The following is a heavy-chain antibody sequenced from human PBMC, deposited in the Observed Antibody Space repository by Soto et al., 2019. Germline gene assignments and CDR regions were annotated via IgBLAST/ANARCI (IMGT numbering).Heavy chain of an antibody. CDR3: ARDLLPAAGPKNYCYCGMDV. CDR2: ISAYNGNT. Sequence: QVQLVQSGAEVKKPGASVKVSCKASGYTFTSYGISWVRQAPGQGLEWMGWISAYNGNTNYAQKLQGRVTMTTDTSTSTAYIELRSLRSDDTAVYYCARDLLPAAGPKNYCYCGMDVWGQGTTVTVSS. D-gene: IGHD6-13*01. CDR1: GYTFTSYG. V-gene: IGHV1-18*01. J-gene: IGHJ6*02.